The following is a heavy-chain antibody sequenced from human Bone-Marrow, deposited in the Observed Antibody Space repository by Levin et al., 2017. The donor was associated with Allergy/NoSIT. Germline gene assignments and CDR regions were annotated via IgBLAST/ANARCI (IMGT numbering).Heavy chain of an antibody. CDR1: GFIFRSYE. D-gene: IGHD3-10*01. V-gene: IGHV3-48*03. CDR2: VSSSGSDI. J-gene: IGHJ4*02. Sequence: PGESLKISCAASGFIFRSYEMNWLRQAPGKGLEWVSYVSSSGSDIYYADSVRGRFTISRDNGKNSLYLQLNSLRAEDTAVYYCARGWFRDGGYFDSWGQGTLATVSS. CDR3: ARGWFRDGGYFDS.